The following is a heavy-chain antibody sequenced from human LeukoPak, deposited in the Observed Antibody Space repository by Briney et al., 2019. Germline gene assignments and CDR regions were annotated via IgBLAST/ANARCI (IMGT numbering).Heavy chain of an antibody. CDR1: GFTFSSYA. V-gene: IGHV3-23*01. D-gene: IGHD3-9*01. CDR3: AKVYQVGYDILTGSIDY. Sequence: GSLRLSCAASGFTFSSYAMSWVRQAPGKGLEWVSAISGSGGSTYYADSVKGRFTISRDNSKNTLYLQMNSLRAEDTAVYYCAKVYQVGYDILTGSIDYWGQGTLVTVSS. J-gene: IGHJ4*02. CDR2: ISGSGGST.